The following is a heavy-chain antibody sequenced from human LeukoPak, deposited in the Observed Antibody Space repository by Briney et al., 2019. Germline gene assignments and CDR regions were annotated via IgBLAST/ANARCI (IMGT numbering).Heavy chain of an antibody. V-gene: IGHV4-4*07. D-gene: IGHD3-9*01. CDR1: GGSISSYY. CDR3: ARDQDILTGNDAFDI. Sequence: SETLSLTCTVPGGSISSYYWSWIRQPAGKGLEWIGRIYTSGSTNYNPSLKSRVTMSVDTSKNQFSLKLSSVTAADTAVYYRARDQDILTGNDAFDIWGQGTMVTVSS. J-gene: IGHJ3*02. CDR2: IYTSGST.